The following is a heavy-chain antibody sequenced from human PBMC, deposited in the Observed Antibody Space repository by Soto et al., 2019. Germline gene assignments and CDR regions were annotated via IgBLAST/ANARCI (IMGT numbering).Heavy chain of an antibody. CDR3: ARGRGGYNFAAFDV. Sequence: LTCTVSGGSISGFYWSWIRQPPGKGREWIAYVYYNGRTNYNPSLGSRASISVDTSKNQISLKVISVTAADTAIYYCARGRGGYNFAAFDVWGQGTMVTVS. J-gene: IGHJ3*01. V-gene: IGHV4-59*01. CDR2: VYYNGRT. D-gene: IGHD5-12*01. CDR1: GGSISGFY.